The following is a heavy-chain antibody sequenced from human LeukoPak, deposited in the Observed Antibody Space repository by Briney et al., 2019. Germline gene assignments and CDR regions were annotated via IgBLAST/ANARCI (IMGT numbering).Heavy chain of an antibody. V-gene: IGHV3-64D*06. CDR1: GFIFSSSA. D-gene: IGHD3-10*01. J-gene: IGHJ4*02. CDR2: ITSDGGTS. CDR3: VKDLAGSGDY. Sequence: PGGSLRPSCSASGFIFSSSAMHWVRQAPGNGLEYVSSITSDGGTSYYADSVRGRFTVSRDNSKDTLYLQMTSLRPEDTAVYYCVKDLAGSGDYWGQGTLVTVSS.